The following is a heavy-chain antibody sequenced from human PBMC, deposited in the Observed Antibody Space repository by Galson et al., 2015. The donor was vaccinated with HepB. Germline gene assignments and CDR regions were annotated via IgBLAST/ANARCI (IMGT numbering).Heavy chain of an antibody. D-gene: IGHD2-21*02. V-gene: IGHV3-64*01. CDR2: INSDGGRT. Sequence: SLRLSCAASGFTFSTYAMHWVRQAPEKGLESVSGINSDGGRTYYANSVKGRFTISRDNSKNTLYLQMGSLRPDDMAVYYCARGSCGGDCYSDYWGQGTLVTVSS. J-gene: IGHJ4*02. CDR3: ARGSCGGDCYSDY. CDR1: GFTFSTYA.